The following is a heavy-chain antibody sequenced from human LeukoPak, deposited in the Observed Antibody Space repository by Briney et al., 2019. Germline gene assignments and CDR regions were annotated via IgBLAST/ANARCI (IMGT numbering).Heavy chain of an antibody. J-gene: IGHJ6*02. CDR1: GGTFSSYA. V-gene: IGHV1-69*13. CDR2: IIPIFGTA. Sequence: ASVKVSCTASGGTFSSYAISWVRQAPGQGLEWMGGIIPIFGTANYAQKFQGRVTITADESTSTAYMELSSLRSEDTAVYYCARVSLGSYGSQHYYYYGMDVWGQGTTVTVSS. CDR3: ARVSLGSYGSQHYYYYGMDV. D-gene: IGHD1-26*01.